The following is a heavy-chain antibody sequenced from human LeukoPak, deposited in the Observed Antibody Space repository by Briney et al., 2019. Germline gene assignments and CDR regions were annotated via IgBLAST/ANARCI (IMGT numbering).Heavy chain of an antibody. V-gene: IGHV3-30*02. CDR3: AKNGGSYDSSGYYSFFDY. Sequence: PGGSLRLSCAASGFTFSSYGMHWVRQAPGKGLEWVAFIRYNGSNKYYADSVKGRFTISRDNSKNTLYLQMNSLRAEDMAVYYCAKNGGSYDSSGYYSFFDYWGQGTLVTVSS. CDR1: GFTFSSYG. D-gene: IGHD3-22*01. CDR2: IRYNGSNK. J-gene: IGHJ4*02.